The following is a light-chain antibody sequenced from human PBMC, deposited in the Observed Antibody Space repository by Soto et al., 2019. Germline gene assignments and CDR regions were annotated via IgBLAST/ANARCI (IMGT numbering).Light chain of an antibody. CDR1: SSDVGVYNY. CDR2: EVS. V-gene: IGLV2-8*01. J-gene: IGLJ1*01. Sequence: QSALPQPPSASASPGQSVTISCTGTSSDVGVYNYVSWYQQHPGKAPKLLIYEVSKRPSGVPDRFSGSKSGNTASLTVSGLQPDDEADYYCNSYAGSNSFSYVFGTGTKVTVL. CDR3: NSYAGSNSFSYV.